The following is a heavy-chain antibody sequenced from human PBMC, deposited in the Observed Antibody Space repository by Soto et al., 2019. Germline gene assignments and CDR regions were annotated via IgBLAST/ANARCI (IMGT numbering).Heavy chain of an antibody. V-gene: IGHV1-18*01. CDR1: GYTFTSYG. D-gene: IGHD1-7*01. Sequence: AASVKVSCKASGYTFTSYGISWVRQAPGQGLEWMGWISAYNGNTNYAQKLQGRVTMTTDTSTSTAYMELRSLRSDDTAVYYCARLITGTSYYYYYMDVWGKGTTVTVSS. CDR2: ISAYNGNT. J-gene: IGHJ6*03. CDR3: ARLITGTSYYYYYMDV.